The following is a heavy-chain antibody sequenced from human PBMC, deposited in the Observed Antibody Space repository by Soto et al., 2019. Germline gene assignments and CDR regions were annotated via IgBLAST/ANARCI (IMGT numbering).Heavy chain of an antibody. J-gene: IGHJ4*02. CDR3: TRGADGFDY. D-gene: IGHD3-16*01. V-gene: IGHV3-13*01. Sequence: VQLVESGGDLVQPGGSLRLSCAASGFTFSSYDFHWVRQATGKGLEWVSGIGTAGDTYYAGSVKGRFIMSRENAKNSLYLQMNSLRAGDTAVYYCTRGADGFDYWGQGTLVTVSS. CDR2: IGTAGDT. CDR1: GFTFSSYD.